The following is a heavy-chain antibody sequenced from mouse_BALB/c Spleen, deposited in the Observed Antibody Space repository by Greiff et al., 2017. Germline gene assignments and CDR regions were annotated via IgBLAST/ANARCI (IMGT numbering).Heavy chain of an antibody. J-gene: IGHJ2*01. CDR3: AKAEGISYFDY. CDR2: ISYDGSN. Sequence: EVQVVESGPGLVKPSQSLSLTCSVTGYSITSGYYWNWIRQFPGNKLEWMGYISYDGSNNYNPSLKNRISITRDTSKNQFFLKLNSVTTEDTATYYCAKAEGISYFDYWGEGTTLTVSP. CDR1: GYSITSGYY. D-gene: IGHD1-3*01. V-gene: IGHV3-6*02.